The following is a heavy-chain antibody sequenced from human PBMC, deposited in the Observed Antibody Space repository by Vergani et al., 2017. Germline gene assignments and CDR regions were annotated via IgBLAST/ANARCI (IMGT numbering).Heavy chain of an antibody. CDR1: GAPISYWC. D-gene: IGHD7-27*01. J-gene: IGHJ4*02. CDR2: LCPSGST. V-gene: IGHV4-4*07. CDR3: ATGAGPFDI. Sequence: QVQMQESGPGLVKTSETLSLTCSASGAPISYWCWSWLRQPAGKGLEWIGRLCPSGSTNYKPSLESRVTMSIDTSKNQFSLKLTSVTAADTAVYYCATGAGPFDIWGQGTLVTVSS.